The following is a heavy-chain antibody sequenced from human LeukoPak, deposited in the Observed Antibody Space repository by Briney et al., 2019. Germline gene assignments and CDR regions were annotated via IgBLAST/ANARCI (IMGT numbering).Heavy chain of an antibody. J-gene: IGHJ4*02. D-gene: IGHD3-10*01. Sequence: PSETLSLTCTVSGGSISSGDYYWSWIRQPPGKGLEWIGYIYYSGSTYYNPSLKSRVTISVDTSKNQFSLKPSSVTAADTAVYYCASGKSSGSYYDYWGQGTLVTVSS. CDR2: IYYSGST. V-gene: IGHV4-30-4*01. CDR3: ASGKSSGSYYDY. CDR1: GGSISSGDYY.